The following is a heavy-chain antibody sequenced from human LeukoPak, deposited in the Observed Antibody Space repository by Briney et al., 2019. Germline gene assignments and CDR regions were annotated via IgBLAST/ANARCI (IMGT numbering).Heavy chain of an antibody. J-gene: IGHJ4*02. D-gene: IGHD2-21*02. Sequence: SETLSLTCTVSGGSVSSSSYYWGWIRQPPGKGLEWIGSISYSGANYNNPSLKSRVSISIDTSKNQFSLKLRSVTAADTAVYYCARDQAYCGGDCYFDFWGQGTLVIVSS. CDR3: ARDQAYCGGDCYFDF. V-gene: IGHV4-39*02. CDR1: GGSVSSSSYY. CDR2: ISYSGAN.